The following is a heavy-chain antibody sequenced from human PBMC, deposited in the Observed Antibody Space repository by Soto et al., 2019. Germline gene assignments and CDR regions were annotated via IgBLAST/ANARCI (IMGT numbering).Heavy chain of an antibody. CDR3: ARRVAVAETVWFDP. V-gene: IGHV1-2*02. CDR2: INANNGAT. CDR1: GYTFSGYY. J-gene: IGHJ5*02. Sequence: QVQLVQSGAEVKQPGDSAKVSCKASGYTFSGYYIHWVRQAPGQGLEWMGWINANNGATKFAQKFQGRVTMTRDTSISTADMEMSRLKFDDMAVYYGARRVAVAETVWFDPWGQGTLVTVST. D-gene: IGHD6-19*01.